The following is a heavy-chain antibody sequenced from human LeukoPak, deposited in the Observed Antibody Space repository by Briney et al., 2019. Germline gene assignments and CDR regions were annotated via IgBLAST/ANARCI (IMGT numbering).Heavy chain of an antibody. CDR1: GFTFSSYS. CDR2: ISSSSSYI. V-gene: IGHV3-21*04. CDR3: AKATGNYDFWSGLPPGAFDI. D-gene: IGHD3-3*01. Sequence: GGSLRLSCAASGFTFSSYSMNWVRQAPGKGLEWVSSISSSSSYIYYADSVKGRFTISRDNAKNSLYLQMNSLRAEDMALYYCAKATGNYDFWSGLPPGAFDIWGQGTMVTVSS. J-gene: IGHJ3*02.